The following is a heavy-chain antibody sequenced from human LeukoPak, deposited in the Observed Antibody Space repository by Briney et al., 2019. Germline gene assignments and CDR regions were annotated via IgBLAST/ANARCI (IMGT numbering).Heavy chain of an antibody. CDR2: IYPGDSDT. D-gene: IGHD2-2*02. J-gene: IGHJ4*02. Sequence: GESLKTSCKGSGYRFTNYWIGWVRQMPGKGLEWMGMIYPGDSDTRYSPSFQGQVTISADKSIGTAYLQWSSLKASDTAMYYCAIGGDSTTSCYRCFNYWGQGTLVTVSS. CDR3: AIGGDSTTSCYRCFNY. V-gene: IGHV5-51*01. CDR1: GYRFTNYW.